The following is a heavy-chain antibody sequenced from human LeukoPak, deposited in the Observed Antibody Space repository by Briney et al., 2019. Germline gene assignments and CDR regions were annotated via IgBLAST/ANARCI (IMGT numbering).Heavy chain of an antibody. J-gene: IGHJ4*02. CDR1: GGSFSGYY. Sequence: SETLSLTCAVYGGSFSGYYWSWIRQPPGKGLEWIGEINYSGSTNYNPSLKSRVTISVDKSKNQFSLNLSSVTAADTAVYYCAREIPYYYGSGSYIPLWGQGTLVTVSS. D-gene: IGHD3-10*01. CDR2: INYSGST. CDR3: AREIPYYYGSGSYIPL. V-gene: IGHV4-34*01.